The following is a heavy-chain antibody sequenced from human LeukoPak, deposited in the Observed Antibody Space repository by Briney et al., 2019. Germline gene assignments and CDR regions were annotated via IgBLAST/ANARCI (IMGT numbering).Heavy chain of an antibody. V-gene: IGHV4-39*01. D-gene: IGHD2-15*01. CDR3: ARVNTQGVPSP. Sequence: PSETLSLTCRVSGGSFGSSHWSWLRQPPGKGLEWIASIYYSGTTHYNPSHQSRVTMSVDTSKNQFSLKLSSVTAAGTAVYYCARVNTQGVPSPWGQGTLVTVSS. J-gene: IGHJ5*02. CDR1: GGSFGSSH. CDR2: IYYSGTT.